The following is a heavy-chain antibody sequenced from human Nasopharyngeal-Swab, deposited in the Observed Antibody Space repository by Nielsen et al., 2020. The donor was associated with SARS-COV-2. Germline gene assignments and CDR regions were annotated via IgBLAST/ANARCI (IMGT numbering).Heavy chain of an antibody. CDR1: GFTVSSNY. J-gene: IGHJ4*02. V-gene: IGHV3-53*01. Sequence: GGSLRLSCAASGFTVSSNYMSWVRQAPGKGLEWVSVIYSGGSTYYADSVKGRFTISRDNSKNTLYLQMNSLRAEDTAVYYRARGGVDDYAWGSYNYYFDYWGQGTLVTVSS. CDR3: ARGGVDDYAWGSYNYYFDY. D-gene: IGHD3-16*01. CDR2: IYSGGST.